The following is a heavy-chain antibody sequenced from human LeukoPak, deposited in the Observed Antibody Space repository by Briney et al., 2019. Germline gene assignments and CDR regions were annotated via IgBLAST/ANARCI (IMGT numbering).Heavy chain of an antibody. D-gene: IGHD3-10*01. J-gene: IGHJ4*02. CDR1: GGSISSYY. CDR2: IYYSGST. V-gene: IGHV4-59*01. CDR3: AASATYYYGSGSYLY. Sequence: SETLSLTCTVSGGSISSYYWSWIRQPPGKGLEWIGYIYYSGSTNYNPSLKSRVTISVDTSKNQFSLKLSSVTAADTAVYYCAASATYYYGSGSYLYWGQGTLVTVSS.